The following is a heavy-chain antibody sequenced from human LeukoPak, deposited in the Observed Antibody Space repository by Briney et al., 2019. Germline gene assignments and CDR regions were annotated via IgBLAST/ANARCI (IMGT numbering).Heavy chain of an antibody. D-gene: IGHD3-22*01. CDR1: GYTFTGYY. CDR2: INPNSGGT. Sequence: ASVKVSCKASGYTFTGYYMHWVRQAPGQGLEWMGWINPNSGGTNYAQKFQGRVTMTRDTSISTAYMELSRLRSDDTAVYYCVRDTWDSSGYYSDWGQGTLVTVSS. J-gene: IGHJ4*02. CDR3: VRDTWDSSGYYSD. V-gene: IGHV1-2*02.